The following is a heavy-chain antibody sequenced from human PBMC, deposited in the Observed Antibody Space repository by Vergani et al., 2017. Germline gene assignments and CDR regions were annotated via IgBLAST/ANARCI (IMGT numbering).Heavy chain of an antibody. D-gene: IGHD3-22*01. CDR3: AKEGGFSDSSGNFYEGYYFDH. V-gene: IGHV3-30*18. J-gene: IGHJ4*02. CDR1: GLPFSSHG. CDR2: ISFDGTQT. Sequence: QVQLVESGGGVVQPGKSLRLSCATSGLPFSSHGMHWVRQAPGKGLEWVAVISFDGTQTYYVDSVKGRFTISRDNSKNTLSLQMNSLRVEDTAVYYCAKEGGFSDSSGNFYEGYYFDHWGQGTLVAVSS.